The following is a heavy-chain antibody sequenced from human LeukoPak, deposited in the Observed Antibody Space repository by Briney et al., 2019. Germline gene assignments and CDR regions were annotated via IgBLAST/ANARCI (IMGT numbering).Heavy chain of an antibody. V-gene: IGHV3-21*04. CDR3: AKDTCEGLTSCSPYDAFDI. D-gene: IGHD2-2*01. J-gene: IGHJ3*02. CDR1: GFTFSSYS. CDR2: ISSSSSYI. Sequence: KPGGSLRLSCAASGFTFSSYSMNWVRQAPGKGLEWVSSISSSSSYIYYADPVKGRFTISRDNAKNSLYLQMNSLRAEDMAFYYCAKDTCEGLTSCSPYDAFDIWGQGTMVTVSS.